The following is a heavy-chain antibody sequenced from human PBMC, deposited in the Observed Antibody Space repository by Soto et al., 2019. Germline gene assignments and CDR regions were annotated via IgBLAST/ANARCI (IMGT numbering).Heavy chain of an antibody. CDR3: AKVPIGFSSSWYLDY. CDR2: ISYDGSNK. CDR1: GFTFSSYG. D-gene: IGHD6-13*01. J-gene: IGHJ4*02. V-gene: IGHV3-30*18. Sequence: QVQLVESGGGVVQPGRSLRLSCAASGFTFSSYGMHWVRQAPGKGLEWVAVISYDGSNKYYADSVKGRFTISRDNSKNTLYLQMNSLRAEDTAVYYCAKVPIGFSSSWYLDYWGQGTLVTVSS.